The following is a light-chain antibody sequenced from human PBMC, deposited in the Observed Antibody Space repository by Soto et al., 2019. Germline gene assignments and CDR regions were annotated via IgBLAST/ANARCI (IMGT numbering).Light chain of an antibody. J-gene: IGKJ1*01. CDR2: KAS. CDR3: QQYNSYSWT. CDR1: QSISSW. V-gene: IGKV1-5*03. Sequence: DIPKTPSPSPPSSSVGDRGTLPFRASQSISSWLAWYQQKPGKAPKLLIYKASSLESGVPSRFSGSGSGTEFTLTISSLQPDDFATYYCQQYNSYSWTFGQGTKWIS.